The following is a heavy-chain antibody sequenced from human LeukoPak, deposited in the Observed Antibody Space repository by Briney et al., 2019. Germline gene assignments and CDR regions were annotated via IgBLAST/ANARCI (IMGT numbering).Heavy chain of an antibody. V-gene: IGHV1-46*01. CDR1: GYIFTSYY. J-gene: IGHJ4*02. CDR3: ARDLSRDYYGSGNRGLDY. Sequence: APVKVSCKASGYIFTSYYMHWVRQAPGQGLECVGIINPSGGSTIYAQKFQGRVTMTRDMSTTTVYMELSSLRSEDTAMYYCARDLSRDYYGSGNRGLDYWGQGTLVTVSS. CDR2: INPSGGST. D-gene: IGHD3-10*01.